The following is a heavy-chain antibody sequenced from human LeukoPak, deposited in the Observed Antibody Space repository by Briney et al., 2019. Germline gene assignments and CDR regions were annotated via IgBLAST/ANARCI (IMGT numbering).Heavy chain of an antibody. Sequence: ASVKVSCKASGYTFTGYYMHRVRQAPGQGLEWMGWINPNSGGTNYAQKFQGRVTMTRDTSISTAYMELSRLRSDDTAVYYCARCPTPRDAFDIWGQGTMVTVSS. CDR2: INPNSGGT. V-gene: IGHV1-2*02. CDR1: GYTFTGYY. CDR3: ARCPTPRDAFDI. J-gene: IGHJ3*02.